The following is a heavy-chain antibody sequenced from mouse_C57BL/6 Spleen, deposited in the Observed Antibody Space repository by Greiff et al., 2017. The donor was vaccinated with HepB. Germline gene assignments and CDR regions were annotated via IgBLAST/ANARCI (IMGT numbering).Heavy chain of an antibody. J-gene: IGHJ3*01. CDR3: ARGGFAY. V-gene: IGHV5-6*01. Sequence: DVQLQESGGDLVKPGGSLKLSCAASGFTFSSYGMSWVRQTPDKRLEWVATISSGGSYTYYPDSVKGRFTISRDNAKNTLYLQMSSLKSEDTAMYYCARGGFAYWGQGTLVTVSA. CDR1: GFTFSSYG. CDR2: ISSGGSYT.